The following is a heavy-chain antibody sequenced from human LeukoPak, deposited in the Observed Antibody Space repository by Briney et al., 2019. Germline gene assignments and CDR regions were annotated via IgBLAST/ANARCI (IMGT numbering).Heavy chain of an antibody. J-gene: IGHJ4*02. CDR1: GLIFSSYS. CDR2: ISSSSTHI. CDR3: ARDLRTVVTSY. D-gene: IGHD4-23*01. V-gene: IGHV3-21*01. Sequence: GGSLRLSCAASGLIFSSYSMNWVRQAPGKGLEWVSSISSSSTHIYYADSVKGRFTISRDNAKNSLYLQMNSLRAEDTAVYYCARDLRTVVTSYWGQGTLVTVSS.